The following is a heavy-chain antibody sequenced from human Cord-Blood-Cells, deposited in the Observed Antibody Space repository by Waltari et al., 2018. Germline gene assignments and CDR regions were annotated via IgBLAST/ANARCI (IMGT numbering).Heavy chain of an antibody. CDR2: IKQDGSGK. CDR3: ARMNNGVPSDAFDI. Sequence: EVQLVASGGGLVKPGGSLRLSCAASGFTFSSYWMSGVRQAPGKGLEWVANIKQDGSGKYYVDSVKCRFTIARDNAKNLLYLQMNSRRAEDTAVYYCARMNNGVPSDAFDIWGQVTMVTVTA. D-gene: IGHD1-20*01. J-gene: IGHJ3*02. CDR1: GFTFSSYW. V-gene: IGHV3-7*01.